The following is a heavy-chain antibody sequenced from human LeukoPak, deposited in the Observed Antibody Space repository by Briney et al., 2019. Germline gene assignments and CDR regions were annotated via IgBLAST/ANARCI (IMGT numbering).Heavy chain of an antibody. D-gene: IGHD5-18*01. V-gene: IGHV4-59*08. Sequence: SETLSLTCTVSGGSISSYYWGWIRQPPGKGLEWIGYIYYSGSTNYNPSLKSRVTISVDTSKNQFSLKLSSVTAADTAVYYCARHRYSYGAYYFDYWGQGTLVTVSS. J-gene: IGHJ4*02. CDR3: ARHRYSYGAYYFDY. CDR2: IYYSGST. CDR1: GGSISSYY.